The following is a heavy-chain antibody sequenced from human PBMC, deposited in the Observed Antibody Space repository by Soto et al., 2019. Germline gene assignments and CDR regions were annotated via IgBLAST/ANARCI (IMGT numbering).Heavy chain of an antibody. Sequence: QVQLVESGGGVVQPGRSLRLSCAASGFTFSSYGMHWVRQAPGKGLEWVAIIWYDGSDKYYSDSMKGRFTISRDNSKNTLYLQMNSLRGEDTAVYYCARGWLAGGYEFDYWGQGTLVTVSS. CDR2: IWYDGSDK. D-gene: IGHD5-12*01. J-gene: IGHJ4*02. CDR3: ARGWLAGGYEFDY. CDR1: GFTFSSYG. V-gene: IGHV3-33*01.